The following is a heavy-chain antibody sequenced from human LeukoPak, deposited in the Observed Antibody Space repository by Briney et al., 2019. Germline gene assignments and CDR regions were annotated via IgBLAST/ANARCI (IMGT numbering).Heavy chain of an antibody. V-gene: IGHV4-61*02. CDR1: GGSISSGTYY. Sequence: SQTLSLTCTVSGGSISSGTYYWNWIRQPAGKGLEWIGRIYTSGSTNYNPSLKSRVTISVDTSKNQFSLKLSSVTAADTAVYYCAKEKYYYDSSGNLDYWGQGTLVTVSS. CDR3: AKEKYYYDSSGNLDY. D-gene: IGHD3-22*01. CDR2: IYTSGST. J-gene: IGHJ4*02.